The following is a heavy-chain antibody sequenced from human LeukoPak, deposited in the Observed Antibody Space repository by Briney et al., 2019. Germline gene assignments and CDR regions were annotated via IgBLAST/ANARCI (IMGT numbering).Heavy chain of an antibody. CDR3: ASRDPYDSSGYYSDDPFDY. V-gene: IGHV1-69*05. J-gene: IGHJ4*02. D-gene: IGHD3-22*01. CDR1: GGTFSSYA. CDR2: IIPIFGTV. Sequence: GASVKVSCKASGGTFSSYAISWVRQAPGQGLEWMGGIIPIFGTVNYAQKFQGRVTITTDESTSTAYMELSSLRSEDTAVYYCASRDPYDSSGYYSDDPFDYWGQGTLVTVSS.